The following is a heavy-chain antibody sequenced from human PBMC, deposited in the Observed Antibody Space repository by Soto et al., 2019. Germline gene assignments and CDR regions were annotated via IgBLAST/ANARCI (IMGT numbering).Heavy chain of an antibody. D-gene: IGHD3-16*01. CDR2: IIHIFGTA. CDR1: GGTFSTSA. V-gene: IGHV1-69*12. J-gene: IGHJ6*02. CDR3: ARVEGLEYCGTDV. Sequence: QVQLVQSGAEVKKPGASVKVSCKASGGTFSTSAISGVRQAPGQGLEGMGWIIHIFGTANYAQTFQGRVTITADESTSTAYMERSSLRSEDAAMYYCARVEGLEYCGTDVWGQGTTVTVAS.